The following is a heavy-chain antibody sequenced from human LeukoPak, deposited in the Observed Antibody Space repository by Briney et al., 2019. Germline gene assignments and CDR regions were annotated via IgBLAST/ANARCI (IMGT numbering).Heavy chain of an antibody. D-gene: IGHD3-9*01. V-gene: IGHV4-59*01. CDR1: GGSISSYY. CDR3: ARGATYYDILTGYYSRDFDY. Sequence: SETLSHTCTVSGGSISSYYWSWIRQPPGKGLEWIGYIYYSGSTNYNPSLKSRVTISVDTSKNQFSLKLSSVTAADTAVYYCARGATYYDILTGYYSRDFDYWGQGTLVTVSS. CDR2: IYYSGST. J-gene: IGHJ4*02.